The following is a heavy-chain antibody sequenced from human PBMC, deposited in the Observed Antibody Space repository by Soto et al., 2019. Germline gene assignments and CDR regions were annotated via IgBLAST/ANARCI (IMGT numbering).Heavy chain of an antibody. D-gene: IGHD4-4*01. CDR3: ARGTSRDGYSY. CDR2: IIPIFGTA. CDR1: GGTFSSYA. J-gene: IGHJ4*02. V-gene: IGHV1-69*13. Sequence: SLKVSCKASGGTFSSYAISWLRQAPGQGLEWMGGIIPIFGTANYAQKFQGRVTITADESTSTAYMELSSLRSEDTAVYYCARGTSRDGYSYWGQGTLVTVSS.